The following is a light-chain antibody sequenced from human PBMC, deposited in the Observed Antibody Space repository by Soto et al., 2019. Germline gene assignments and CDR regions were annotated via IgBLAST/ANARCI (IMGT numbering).Light chain of an antibody. CDR1: SSDVGGYNY. Sequence: QSALTQPPSASGSPGQSVAISCTGTSSDVGGYNYVSWYQQHPGKAPKLMIYEVNKRPSGVPDRFSGSKSGNTASLTVSGLQAEDEADYYCCSYAGVTSAVFGGGTKLTVL. J-gene: IGLJ2*01. CDR3: CSYAGVTSAV. CDR2: EVN. V-gene: IGLV2-8*01.